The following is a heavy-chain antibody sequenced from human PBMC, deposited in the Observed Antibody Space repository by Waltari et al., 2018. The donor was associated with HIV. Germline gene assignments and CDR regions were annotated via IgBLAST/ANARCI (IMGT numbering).Heavy chain of an antibody. V-gene: IGHV3-74*01. CDR1: GFTFSSYW. D-gene: IGHD2-2*01. CDR2: INSDGRST. Sequence: EVQLVESGGGLVQPGGSLRLSCAASGFTFSSYWMHWVRQAPGKGLVWVSRINSDGRSTSYAESVKGRFTISRDNAKNTLYLQMNSLRAEDTAVYYCASGGVGFGVVPAAMKGWFDPWGQGTLVTVSS. J-gene: IGHJ5*02. CDR3: ASGGVGFGVVPAAMKGWFDP.